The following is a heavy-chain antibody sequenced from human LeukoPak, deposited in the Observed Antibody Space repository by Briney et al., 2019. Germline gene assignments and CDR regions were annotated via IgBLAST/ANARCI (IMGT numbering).Heavy chain of an antibody. D-gene: IGHD3-9*01. V-gene: IGHV4-31*03. J-gene: IGHJ4*02. CDR2: IYYSGST. CDR1: GGSISSGGSY. CDR3: AREKKVTGYYTFDY. Sequence: PSETLSLTCTVSGGSISSGGSYWSWIRQHPGKGLEWIGYIYYSGSTYYNPSLKSRVTISVDTSKNQFSLKLSSVTAADTAVYYCAREKKVTGYYTFDYWGQGTLVTVSS.